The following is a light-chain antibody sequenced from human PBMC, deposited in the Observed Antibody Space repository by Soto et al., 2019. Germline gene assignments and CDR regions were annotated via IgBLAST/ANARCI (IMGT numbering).Light chain of an antibody. CDR3: QEYGSSPLT. J-gene: IGKJ4*01. Sequence: PGERATLSCRASQSVSSSFLAWYQQKPGQAPRLLIYGASSRATGIPDRFSGSGSGTDFTLTISRLEPEDVAVYYCQEYGSSPLTFCGGTKVEIK. CDR1: QSVSSSF. CDR2: GAS. V-gene: IGKV3-20*01.